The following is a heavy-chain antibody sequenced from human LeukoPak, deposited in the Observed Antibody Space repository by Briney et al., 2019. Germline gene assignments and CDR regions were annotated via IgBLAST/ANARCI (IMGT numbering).Heavy chain of an antibody. J-gene: IGHJ4*01. CDR3: AKGRRDGYNFPLFDY. CDR1: GFTFNVAA. V-gene: IGHV3-23*01. Sequence: GGSLRVSCAASGFTFNVAAMNWVRQSPGKGLDWVATIIGNGFSTYYADSVSGRFTISRDNSQNTLFLQMNSLRDEDTAIYYCAKGRRDGYNFPLFDYWGHGALVTVSS. CDR2: IIGNGFST. D-gene: IGHD5-24*01.